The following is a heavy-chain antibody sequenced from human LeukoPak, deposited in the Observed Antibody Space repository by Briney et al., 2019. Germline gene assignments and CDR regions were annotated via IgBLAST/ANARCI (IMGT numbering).Heavy chain of an antibody. J-gene: IGHJ4*02. Sequence: GSSVKVSCKASGGTSNSHAISWVRQATGQGLEWMGRIIPNLGTTNRAQNFQDRVTLTADKSTNTAHMELTSLTSDDTAVYYCATTNDGGGYQWGDFFDFWGQGTLVTVSS. CDR3: ATTNDGGGYQWGDFFDF. V-gene: IGHV1-69*04. CDR2: IIPNLGTT. D-gene: IGHD3-22*01. CDR1: GGTSNSHA.